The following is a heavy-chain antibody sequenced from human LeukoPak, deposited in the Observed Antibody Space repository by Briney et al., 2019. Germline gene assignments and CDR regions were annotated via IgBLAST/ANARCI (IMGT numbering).Heavy chain of an antibody. J-gene: IGHJ4*02. D-gene: IGHD3-22*01. CDR2: ISSSSSTT. CDR1: GFTFSNAW. CDR3: AMSSGYYYAKIDY. V-gene: IGHV3-11*01. Sequence: GGSLRLSCAASGFTFSNAWMSWVRQAPGKGLEWVSYISSSSSTTYYADSVKGRFTISRDNSKNTLYLQMNSLRAEDTAVYYCAMSSGYYYAKIDYWGQGTLVTVSS.